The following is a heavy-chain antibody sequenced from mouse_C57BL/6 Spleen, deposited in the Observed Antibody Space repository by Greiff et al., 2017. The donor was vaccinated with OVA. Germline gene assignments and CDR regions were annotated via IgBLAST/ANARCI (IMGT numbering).Heavy chain of an antibody. V-gene: IGHV5-9-1*02. CDR3: TRVVDYYGSRTVDY. CDR2: ISSGGGYI. J-gene: IGHJ2*01. Sequence: EVKLVESGAGLVKPGGSLKLSCAASGFTFSSYAMSWVRQTPGQRLEWVAYISSGGGYIYYADTVKGRFTFSRDNARNTLYLQMSSLKSEDTAMYYCTRVVDYYGSRTVDYWGQGTTLTVSS. D-gene: IGHD1-1*01. CDR1: GFTFSSYA.